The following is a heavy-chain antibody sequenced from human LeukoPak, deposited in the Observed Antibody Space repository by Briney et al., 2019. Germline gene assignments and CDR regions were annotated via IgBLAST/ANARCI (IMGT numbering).Heavy chain of an antibody. CDR3: ARSLFGFGESWDDY. CDR2: ISYDGSNK. D-gene: IGHD3-10*01. Sequence: GRSLRLSCAAPGFTFSSYAMRWVRQAPGKGLEWVAVISYDGSNKYYADSVKGRFTISRDNSKNTLYLQMNSLRAEDTAVYYCARSLFGFGESWDDYWGQGTLVTVSS. J-gene: IGHJ4*02. V-gene: IGHV3-30*04. CDR1: GFTFSSYA.